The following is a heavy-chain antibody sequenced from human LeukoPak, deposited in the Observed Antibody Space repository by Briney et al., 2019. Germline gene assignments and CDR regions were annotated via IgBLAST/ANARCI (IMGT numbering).Heavy chain of an antibody. D-gene: IGHD4-17*01. V-gene: IGHV4-59*01. CDR2: IYYSGST. J-gene: IGHJ4*02. Sequence: KPSETLSLTCTVSGRSISSYYWSWIRQPPGKGLEWIGYIYYSGSTNYNPSLKSRVTISVDTSKNQFSLKLSSVTAADTAVYYCARALAYDYGDYFVDYWGQGTLVTVSS. CDR1: GRSISSYY. CDR3: ARALAYDYGDYFVDY.